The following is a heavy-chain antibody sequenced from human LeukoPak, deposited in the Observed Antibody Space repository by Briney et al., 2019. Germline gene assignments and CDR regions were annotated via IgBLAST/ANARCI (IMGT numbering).Heavy chain of an antibody. CDR3: ALEADILGYCSSTSCGPRFDY. Sequence: PGGSLRLSCAASGFTFSSYWMNWVRQAPGKGLVWVARIKPDGSSISSADSVKGRFTISRDNAKNTLYLQMNSLRAEDTAVYYCALEADILGYCSSTSCGPRFDYWGQGTLVTVSS. J-gene: IGHJ4*02. D-gene: IGHD2-2*01. CDR1: GFTFSSYW. CDR2: IKPDGSSI. V-gene: IGHV3-74*01.